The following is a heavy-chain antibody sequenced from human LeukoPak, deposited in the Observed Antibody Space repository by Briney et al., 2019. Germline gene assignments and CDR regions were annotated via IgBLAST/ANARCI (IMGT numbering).Heavy chain of an antibody. J-gene: IGHJ1*01. V-gene: IGHV3-66*01. CDR3: AAVTTYNYFQH. D-gene: IGHD4-17*01. CDR2: IYSGGST. CDR1: GFTVSSNY. Sequence: GGSLRLSCAASGFTVSSNYMSWVRQAPGKGLEWVSVIYSGGSTYYADSVKGRFTISRDNSKNTLYLQMNSLRAEDTAVYYCAAVTTYNYFQHWGQGTLVTVSS.